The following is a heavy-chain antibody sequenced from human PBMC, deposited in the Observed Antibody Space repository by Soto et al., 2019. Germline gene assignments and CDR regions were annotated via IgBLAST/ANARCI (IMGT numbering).Heavy chain of an antibody. V-gene: IGHV4-59*01. CDR3: ARDYYGSGSYFLNWFDP. CDR1: GGSISSYY. Sequence: PSETLSLTCTVSGGSISSYYWSWIRQPPGKGLEWIGYIYYSGSTNYNPSLKSRVTISVDTSKNQFSLKLSSVTAADTAVYYCARDYYGSGSYFLNWFDPWGQGTLVTVSS. CDR2: IYYSGST. J-gene: IGHJ5*02. D-gene: IGHD3-10*01.